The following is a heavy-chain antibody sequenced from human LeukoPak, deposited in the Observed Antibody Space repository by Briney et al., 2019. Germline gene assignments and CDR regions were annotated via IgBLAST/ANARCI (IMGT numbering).Heavy chain of an antibody. V-gene: IGHV3-23*01. CDR2: ITSSGKNT. D-gene: IGHD6-13*01. CDR3: AKAASSSWPSYQYGMDV. Sequence: PGGSLRLSCAASGFIFSSYSMSWVRQAPGKGLEWVSVITSSGKNTYYADSVKGRFTISKDNSKNTVYLQMNDLRVDDTAVYYCAKAASSSWPSYQYGMDVWGQGTTVTVSS. CDR1: GFIFSSYS. J-gene: IGHJ6*02.